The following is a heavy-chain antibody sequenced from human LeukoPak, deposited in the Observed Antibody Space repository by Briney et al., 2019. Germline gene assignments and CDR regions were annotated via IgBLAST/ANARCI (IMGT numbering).Heavy chain of an antibody. CDR3: AKGAAAGDSYYYYYMDV. CDR2: IRGSGFNT. D-gene: IGHD6-13*01. Sequence: PGGSLRLSCAASGFTFTFYAISWVRQAPGKGLQWVSTIRGSGFNTYYADSVKGRFTISRDNSKNTLYLQMTSLRAEDTAVYYCAKGAAAGDSYYYYYMDVWGKGTTVTVSS. J-gene: IGHJ6*03. CDR1: GFTFTFYA. V-gene: IGHV3-23*01.